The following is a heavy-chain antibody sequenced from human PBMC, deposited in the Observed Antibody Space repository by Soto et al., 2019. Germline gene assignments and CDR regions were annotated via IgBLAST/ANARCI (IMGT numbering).Heavy chain of an antibody. Sequence: QVHLVESGGGVVQPGSSLRLSCAASEFTFRIFAMHWLRQSPGKGLEWVAVISYDGSRKADSVKGRFTVSRDNSWNTLYLQMNSLRAEDTAIYYCARGDREDIEEVVGVRPGEYSMDVWAKGPRSPSP. V-gene: IGHV3-30-3*01. CDR1: EFTFRIFA. J-gene: IGHJ6*02. CDR2: ISYDGSRK. D-gene: IGHD1-26*01. CDR3: ARGDREDIEEVVGVRPGEYSMDV.